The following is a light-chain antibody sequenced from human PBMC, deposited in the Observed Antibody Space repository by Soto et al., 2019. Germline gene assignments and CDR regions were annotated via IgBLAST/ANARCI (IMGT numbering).Light chain of an antibody. CDR2: EVS. V-gene: IGLV2-8*01. J-gene: IGLJ1*01. CDR3: SSYAGSNNLGV. Sequence: QSALTQPPSASGSPGQSVTISCTGTSSDVGGYNYVSWYQQHPGKAPKLMISEVSKRPSGVPDRFSDSKSGNTASLTVSGLQAEDEADYYCSSYAGSNNLGVFGTGTKLTVL. CDR1: SSDVGGYNY.